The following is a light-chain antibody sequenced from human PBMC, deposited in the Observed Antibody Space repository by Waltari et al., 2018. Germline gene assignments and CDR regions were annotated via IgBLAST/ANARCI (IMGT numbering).Light chain of an antibody. CDR3: QQSYSIPYT. V-gene: IGKV1-39*01. J-gene: IGKJ2*01. CDR1: QSISTV. Sequence: DIQMAQSPSSLSASVGDRVTITCRTSQSISTVLNWYQQKPGKGPTLLIYAASSLQYGVPPRFSGSGSGTDFTLTIKSLQPEDFATYYCQQSYSIPYTFGPGTKLEIK. CDR2: AAS.